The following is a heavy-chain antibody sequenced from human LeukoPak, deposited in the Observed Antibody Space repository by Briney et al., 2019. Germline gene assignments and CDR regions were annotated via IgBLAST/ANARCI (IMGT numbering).Heavy chain of an antibody. CDR3: ARLGEEYSSSSGGFDY. V-gene: IGHV5-51*01. CDR1: EYSFTTYW. Sequence: GESLKISCKGSEYSFTTYWIGWVRQMPGKGLECMGIIYPGDSDTRYSPSFDGKVTISADKSINTAYLQWSSLKASDTAIYYCARLGEEYSSSSGGFDYWGQGSLVTVSS. CDR2: IYPGDSDT. J-gene: IGHJ4*02. D-gene: IGHD6-6*01.